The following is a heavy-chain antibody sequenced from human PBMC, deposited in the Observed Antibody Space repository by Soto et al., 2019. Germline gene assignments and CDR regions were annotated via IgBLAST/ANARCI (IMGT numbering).Heavy chain of an antibody. V-gene: IGHV1-2*02. CDR1: GYTFTNYY. CDR3: ARDFATLMKDE. CDR2: INPYNGDT. Sequence: QVQLVQSGAEVRKPGASMKVSCKASGYTFTNYYLHWVRQAPGQGLEWLAWINPYNGDTVYGQKFLGRVTLTRDTSTSTAYLEMTSLTSADTATYFCARDFATLMKDEWGQGTLVTVSS. J-gene: IGHJ4*02.